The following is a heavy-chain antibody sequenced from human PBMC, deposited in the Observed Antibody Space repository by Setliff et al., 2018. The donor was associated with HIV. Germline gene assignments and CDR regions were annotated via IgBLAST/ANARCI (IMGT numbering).Heavy chain of an antibody. D-gene: IGHD3-16*01. CDR2: FDPEDDET. CDR3: AGVPGGGGNWFDP. CDR1: GYTLTELS. J-gene: IGHJ5*02. V-gene: IGHV1-24*01. Sequence: ASVKVSCKVSGYTLTELSIHWVRQAPGKGLEWMGGFDPEDDETIYAQKFQGRVTMTEDTSTDTAYMELSSLTSGDTAMYYCAGVPGGGGNWFDPWGQGTLVTVSS.